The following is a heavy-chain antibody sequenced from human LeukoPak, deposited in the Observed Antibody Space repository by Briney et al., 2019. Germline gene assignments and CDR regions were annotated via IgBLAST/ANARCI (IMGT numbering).Heavy chain of an antibody. V-gene: IGHV3-30*04. J-gene: IGHJ3*02. Sequence: GGSLRLSCAASGFTFSSYAMHWVRQAPGKGLEWVAVISYDGGNKYYADSVRGRFTISRDNSKNTLYLQMNSLRAEDTAVYYCARDCCGYRLDAFDIWGQGTMVTVSS. CDR3: ARDCCGYRLDAFDI. CDR2: ISYDGGNK. D-gene: IGHD3-22*01. CDR1: GFTFSSYA.